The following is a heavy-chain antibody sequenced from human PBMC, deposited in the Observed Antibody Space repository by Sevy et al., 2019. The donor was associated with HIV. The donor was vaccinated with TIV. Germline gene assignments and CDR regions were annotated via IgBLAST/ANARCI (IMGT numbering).Heavy chain of an antibody. Sequence: GGSQRLSCAASGFTFDNAWMSWVRQAPGRGLEWVGRIQRKSDGGAADYAAPVKDRFTISRDDSKYTLYLQMNSLKTEDTALYYCTTEGSAAPHWGQGTLVTVSS. CDR1: GFTFDNAW. CDR3: TTEGSAAPH. CDR2: IQRKSDGGAA. D-gene: IGHD2-15*01. J-gene: IGHJ1*01. V-gene: IGHV3-15*05.